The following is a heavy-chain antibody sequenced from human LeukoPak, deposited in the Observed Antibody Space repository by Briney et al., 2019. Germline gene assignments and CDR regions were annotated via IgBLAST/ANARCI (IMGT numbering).Heavy chain of an antibody. CDR1: GFTFSRHW. Sequence: AGSLRLSCAASGFTFSRHWMHWVRQAPGKGLVWVSRINSDGSNTAYADSVKGRFTISRDNGKNTLYLQMNSLRAEDTAIYHCTSDTVDTAVGIDYWGQGTVVTVSS. CDR2: INSDGSNT. V-gene: IGHV3-74*01. CDR3: TSDTVDTAVGIDY. J-gene: IGHJ4*02. D-gene: IGHD5-18*01.